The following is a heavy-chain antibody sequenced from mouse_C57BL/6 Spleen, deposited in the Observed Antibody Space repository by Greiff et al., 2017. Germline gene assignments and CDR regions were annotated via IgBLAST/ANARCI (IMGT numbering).Heavy chain of an antibody. CDR2: IYPRDGST. CDR3: ARSRYYGSSPWYFDV. J-gene: IGHJ1*03. V-gene: IGHV1-78*01. D-gene: IGHD1-1*01. CDR1: GYTFTDHT. Sequence: VQLQQSDAELVKPGASVKISCKVSGYTFTDHTIHWMKQRPEPGLEWIGYIYPRDGSTKYNEKFKGKATLTADKSSSTAYMQLNSLTSEDSAVYFCARSRYYGSSPWYFDVWGTGTTVTVSS.